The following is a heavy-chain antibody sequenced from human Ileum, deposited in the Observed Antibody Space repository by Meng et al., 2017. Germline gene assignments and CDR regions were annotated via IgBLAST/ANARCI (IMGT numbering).Heavy chain of an antibody. CDR1: GASPNSCGYY. J-gene: IGHJ4*02. V-gene: IGHV4-31*03. D-gene: IGHD1-14*01. Sequence: PGLRNPSQTLSPTCTGPGASPNSCGYYSCWIRKHPGKGLEWIGYIYYSGTAYYNPSLKSRASISLDTSKNQFSLQLSSVTAADTAVYYCARVLIAGPFDFWGQGMLVTVSS. CDR3: ARVLIAGPFDF. CDR2: IYYSGTA.